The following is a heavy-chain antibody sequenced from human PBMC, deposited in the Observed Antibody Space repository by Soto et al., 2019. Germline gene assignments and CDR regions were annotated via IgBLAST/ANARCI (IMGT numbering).Heavy chain of an antibody. J-gene: IGHJ6*04. Sequence: QVQLVQSGAEVKKPGASVKVSCKASGYTFTSYDINWVRQATGQGLEWMGWMNPNSGNTGYAKKFQGIVTITGNTSLSTAYMELISLRSEATDVYYCAREKAYGMDVWGKGTTVTVSS. V-gene: IGHV1-8*01. CDR3: AREKAYGMDV. CDR2: MNPNSGNT. CDR1: GYTFTSYD.